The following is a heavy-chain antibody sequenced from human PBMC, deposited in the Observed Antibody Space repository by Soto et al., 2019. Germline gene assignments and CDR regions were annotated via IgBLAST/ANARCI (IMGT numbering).Heavy chain of an antibody. D-gene: IGHD3-16*01. CDR3: ARGINYNYGYGWNELFYYMDV. CDR1: GFTFSTDE. CDR2: MRPNSDNT. J-gene: IGHJ6*03. Sequence: QLVQSGAEVKEPGASVKISCEASGFTFSTDEVTWVRQATGQGLEWMGWMRPNSDNTGYAQKFQGRLTMTTDTSKSTAYMELSDLSPEDTAVYFCARGINYNYGYGWNELFYYMDVWGNGTTVTVSS. V-gene: IGHV1-8*01.